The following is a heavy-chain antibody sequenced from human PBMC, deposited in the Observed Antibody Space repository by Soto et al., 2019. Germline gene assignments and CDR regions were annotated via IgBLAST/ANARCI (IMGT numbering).Heavy chain of an antibody. J-gene: IGHJ4*02. CDR2: IYGAGGS. Sequence: GESLKISCAASGFTVSSYYMSWVRQAPGKGLEWVSVIYGAGGSYNADSVKGRFTISRDISKNTLYLQMNSLRAEDTAVFYCARGIPVAGWRYYFDYWGQGTLVTVSS. CDR3: ARGIPVAGWRYYFDY. V-gene: IGHV3-53*01. CDR1: GFTVSSYY. D-gene: IGHD6-19*01.